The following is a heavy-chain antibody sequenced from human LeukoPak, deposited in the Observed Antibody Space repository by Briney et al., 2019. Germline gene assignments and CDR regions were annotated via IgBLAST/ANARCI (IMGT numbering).Heavy chain of an antibody. CDR3: ARARGGPPYYFDY. CDR2: IIPIFGTA. Sequence: SVKVSCKASGGTFSSYAISWVRQAPGQGLEWMGGIIPIFGTANYAQKFQGRVTIATDESTSTAYMDLSSLRSEDTAVYFCARARGGPPYYFDYWGQGILVIVSS. CDR1: GGTFSSYA. D-gene: IGHD3-10*01. V-gene: IGHV1-69*05. J-gene: IGHJ4*02.